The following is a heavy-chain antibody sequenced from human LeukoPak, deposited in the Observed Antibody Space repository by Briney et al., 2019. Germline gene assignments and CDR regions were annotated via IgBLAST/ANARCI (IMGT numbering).Heavy chain of an antibody. J-gene: IGHJ3*02. CDR1: GFTFSSYS. V-gene: IGHV3-21*04. D-gene: IGHD4-17*01. CDR3: AKDKYGDYDDAFDI. CDR2: ISSSSSYI. Sequence: PGGSLRLSCAASGFTFSSYSMNWVRQAPGKGLEWVSSISSSSSYIYYADSVKGRFTISRDNSKNSLFLHMNSLRAQDTAVYYCAKDKYGDYDDAFDIWGQGTMVTVSS.